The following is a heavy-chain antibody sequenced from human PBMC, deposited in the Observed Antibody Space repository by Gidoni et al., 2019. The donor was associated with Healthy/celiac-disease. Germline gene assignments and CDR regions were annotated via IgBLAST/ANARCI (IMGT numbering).Heavy chain of an antibody. Sequence: QVQLVESGGGVVQPGRSLRLSCAASGFTFSSYGMHWVRQAPGKGLEWVAVISYDGSNKYYADSVKGRFTISRDNSKNTLYLQMNSLRAEDTAVYYCAKERRYGYSGYEVSYYFDYWGQGTLVTVSS. CDR2: ISYDGSNK. D-gene: IGHD5-12*01. CDR3: AKERRYGYSGYEVSYYFDY. V-gene: IGHV3-30*18. CDR1: GFTFSSYG. J-gene: IGHJ4*02.